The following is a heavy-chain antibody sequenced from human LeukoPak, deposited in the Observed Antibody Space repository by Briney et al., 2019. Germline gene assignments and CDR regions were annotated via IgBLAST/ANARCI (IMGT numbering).Heavy chain of an antibody. V-gene: IGHV3-23*01. CDR1: GFTFSSYA. CDR3: ARDHRDSSGYSYYFDY. Sequence: GGSLRLSCAASGFTFSSYAMSWVRQAPGKGLEWVSAISGSGGTTYYADSVRGRFTISRDNSKNTLYLQMNSLRAEDTAVYYCARDHRDSSGYSYYFDYWGQGTLVTVSS. CDR2: ISGSGGTT. J-gene: IGHJ4*02. D-gene: IGHD3-22*01.